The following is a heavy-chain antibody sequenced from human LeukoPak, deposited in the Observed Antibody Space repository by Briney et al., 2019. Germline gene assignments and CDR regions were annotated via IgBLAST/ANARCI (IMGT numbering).Heavy chain of an antibody. J-gene: IGHJ5*02. V-gene: IGHV4-4*07. CDR3: SRGGANDL. CDR2: IFTSGSA. Sequence: SETLSLTCTVVGGSITSDYWSWTRQPAGKGLEWRGRIFTSGSAAYNPSLKSRVTMSLDTSKNQFFLKLSSVTAADTAAYFCSRGGANDLWGQGTLVTVSS. CDR1: GGSITSDY. D-gene: IGHD4/OR15-4a*01.